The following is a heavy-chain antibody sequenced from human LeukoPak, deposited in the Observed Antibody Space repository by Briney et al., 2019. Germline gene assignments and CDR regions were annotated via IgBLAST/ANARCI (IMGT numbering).Heavy chain of an antibody. CDR1: GGTFSSYA. V-gene: IGHV1-69*04. Sequence: ASVKVSCKASGGTFSSYAISWVRQAPGQGLEWMGRIIPILGIANYAQKFQGRVTITADKSTSTAYMELRSLRSEDTAVYYCARDRPTLPYFDYWGQGTLVTVSS. CDR2: IIPILGIA. CDR3: ARDRPTLPYFDY. J-gene: IGHJ4*02.